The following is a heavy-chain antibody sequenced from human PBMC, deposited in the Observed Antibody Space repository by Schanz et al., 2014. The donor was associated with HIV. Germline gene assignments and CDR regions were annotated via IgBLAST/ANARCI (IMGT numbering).Heavy chain of an antibody. CDR1: GFTFSGYG. Sequence: QVQLVESGGGVVQPGRSLRLSCAASGFTFSGYGMHWVRQAPGKGLEWVAVISYDGSNKYYADSVKGRFTISRDNSKNTLYLQMNSLRTEDTAVYYCAKDQGYDFWSGYYNYYYMDVWGQGTTVTVSS. CDR3: AKDQGYDFWSGYYNYYYMDV. CDR2: ISYDGSNK. D-gene: IGHD3-3*01. J-gene: IGHJ6*02. V-gene: IGHV3-30*18.